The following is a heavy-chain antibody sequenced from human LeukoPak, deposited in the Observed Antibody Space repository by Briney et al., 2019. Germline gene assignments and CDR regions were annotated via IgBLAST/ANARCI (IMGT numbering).Heavy chain of an antibody. CDR1: GFTFSNYW. CDR3: ARVKYYGSGSYQRLFDY. CDR2: IKEDGSEK. J-gene: IGHJ4*02. Sequence: PGRSLRLSCAASGFTFSNYWMSWVRQGPGKGLEWVANIKEDGSEKHYVDPVKGRFTISRDNAKNSLYLQMSSLRAEDTAVYYCARVKYYGSGSYQRLFDYWGQGTLVTVSS. D-gene: IGHD3-10*01. V-gene: IGHV3-7*01.